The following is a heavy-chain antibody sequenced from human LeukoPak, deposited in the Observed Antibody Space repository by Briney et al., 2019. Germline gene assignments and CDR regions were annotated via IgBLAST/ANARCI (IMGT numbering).Heavy chain of an antibody. V-gene: IGHV4-39*01. D-gene: IGHD6-13*01. Sequence: SETLSLTCTVSGGSISSSIYYWGWIRQPPGKGLEWIGSIHHSGTPYYNPSLKSRVTISIDTSKNQFSLKLSSVTAADTAVYYCATYRLGAATFDYWGQGTLVTVSS. CDR1: GGSISSSIYY. J-gene: IGHJ4*02. CDR2: IHHSGTP. CDR3: ATYRLGAATFDY.